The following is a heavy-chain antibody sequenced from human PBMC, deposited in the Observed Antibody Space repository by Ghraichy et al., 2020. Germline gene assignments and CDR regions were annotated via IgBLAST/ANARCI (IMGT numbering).Heavy chain of an antibody. D-gene: IGHD6-19*01. Sequence: SCKASGYTFTGYYMHWVRQAPGQGLEWMGWINPNSGGTNYAQNFQGWVTMTRDTSISTAYMELSRLRSDDTAVYYCARDARSSGIAVAGSLGYWGQGTLVTVSS. J-gene: IGHJ4*02. CDR2: INPNSGGT. CDR1: GYTFTGYY. V-gene: IGHV1-2*04. CDR3: ARDARSSGIAVAGSLGY.